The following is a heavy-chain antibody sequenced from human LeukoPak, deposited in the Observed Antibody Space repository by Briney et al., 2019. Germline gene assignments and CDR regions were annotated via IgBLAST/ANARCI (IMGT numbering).Heavy chain of an antibody. V-gene: IGHV4-59*01. CDR3: AKDGGTRAWGGIDY. J-gene: IGHJ4*02. CDR1: GGSISSYY. Sequence: SETLSLTCTVSGGSISSYYWSWIRQPPGKGLEWIGYIYYSGSTNYNPSLKSRVTISVDTSKNQFSLKLSSVTAADTAVYYCAKDGGTRAWGGIDYWGQGTLVTVSS. D-gene: IGHD1-14*01. CDR2: IYYSGST.